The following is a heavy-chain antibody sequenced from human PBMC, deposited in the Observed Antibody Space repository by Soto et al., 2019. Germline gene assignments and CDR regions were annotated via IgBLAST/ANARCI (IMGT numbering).Heavy chain of an antibody. CDR3: ARVKWLNSQGTYAFDI. CDR2: IYYSGIT. CDR1: GGSVSSGDYY. Sequence: TLSLTCSVSGGSVSSGDYYWSWIRQPPGKGLEWIGYIYYSGITYYNPSLKSRVSISVDTSKKQFSLKLSSVTAADAAVYYCARVKWLNSQGTYAFDIWGQRTMVTVSS. V-gene: IGHV4-30-4*01. J-gene: IGHJ3*02. D-gene: IGHD6-19*01.